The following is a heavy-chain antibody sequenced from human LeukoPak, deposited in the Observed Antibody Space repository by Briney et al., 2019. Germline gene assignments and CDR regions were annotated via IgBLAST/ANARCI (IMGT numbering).Heavy chain of an antibody. V-gene: IGHV1-46*01. CDR3: ARDVGCSSTSCYVDAFDI. CDR1: GYTFTSYY. Sequence: ASVNVSCKASGYTFTSYYMHWVRQAPGQGLEWMGIINPSGGSTSYAQKFQGRVTMTRDTSTSTVYMELSSLRSEDTAVYYCARDVGCSSTSCYVDAFDIWGQGTMVTVSS. CDR2: INPSGGST. J-gene: IGHJ3*02. D-gene: IGHD2-2*01.